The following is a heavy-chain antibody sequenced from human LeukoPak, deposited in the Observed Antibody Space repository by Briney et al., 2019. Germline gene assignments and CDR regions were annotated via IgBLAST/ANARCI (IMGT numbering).Heavy chain of an antibody. J-gene: IGHJ4*02. CDR2: IYYSGST. Sequence: SETLSLTCTVSGGSISSYYWSWIRQPPGKGLEWIGYIYYSGSTNYNPSLKSRVTISVDTSKDQFSLKLSSVTAADTAVYYCARAARNYYDSSGIFDYWGQGTLVTVSS. D-gene: IGHD3-22*01. V-gene: IGHV4-59*01. CDR3: ARAARNYYDSSGIFDY. CDR1: GGSISSYY.